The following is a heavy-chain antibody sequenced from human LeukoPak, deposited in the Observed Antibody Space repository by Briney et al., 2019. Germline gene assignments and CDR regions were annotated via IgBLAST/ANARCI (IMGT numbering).Heavy chain of an antibody. Sequence: GASVKVSCKASGYTLTSYDINWVRQAPGQGLEWMGIINPSGGSTSYAQKFQGRVTMTRDTSTSTVYMELSSLRSEDTAVYYCASGRGDYGGDYWGQGTLVTVSS. J-gene: IGHJ4*02. CDR2: INPSGGST. V-gene: IGHV1-46*01. CDR1: GYTLTSYD. D-gene: IGHD4-17*01. CDR3: ASGRGDYGGDY.